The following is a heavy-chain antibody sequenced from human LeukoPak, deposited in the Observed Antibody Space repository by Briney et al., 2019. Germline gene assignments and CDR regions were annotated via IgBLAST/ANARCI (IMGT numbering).Heavy chain of an antibody. CDR1: GGSFSGYY. Sequence: SETLSLTCAVYGGSFSGYYWSWIRQPPGKGLEWIGEINHSGSTNSNPSLKSRVTISVDTSKNQFSLKLSSVTAADTAVYYCARKGELLWFGELLDYYYYYGMDVWGQGTTVTVSS. J-gene: IGHJ6*02. CDR2: INHSGST. CDR3: ARKGELLWFGELLDYYYYYGMDV. V-gene: IGHV4-34*01. D-gene: IGHD3-10*01.